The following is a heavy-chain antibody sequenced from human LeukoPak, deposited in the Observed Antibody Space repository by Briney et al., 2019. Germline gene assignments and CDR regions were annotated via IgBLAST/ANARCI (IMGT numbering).Heavy chain of an antibody. D-gene: IGHD2-15*01. J-gene: IGHJ4*02. CDR1: GFTFSNYE. Sequence: GGSLRLSCAASGFTFSNYEMSWVRQTPRKGLEWVSHIYTDNNIKEADTVKGRFTISRDNAKNSLYLQMNSLRAEDTAIYYCASTFPYCGGGSCALGGQGTLVTVSS. CDR3: ASTFPYCGGGSCAL. CDR2: IYTDNNI. V-gene: IGHV3-48*03.